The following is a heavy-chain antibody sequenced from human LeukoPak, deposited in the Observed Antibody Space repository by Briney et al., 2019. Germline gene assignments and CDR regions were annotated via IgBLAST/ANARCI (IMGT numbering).Heavy chain of an antibody. Sequence: ASVKVSCKASGGTFSSYAISWVRQAPGQGLEWMGWISAYNGNTNYAQKLQGRVTMTTDTSTSTAYMELRSLRSDDTAVYYCARLVEMATVSYYFDYWGQGTLVTVSS. V-gene: IGHV1-18*01. CDR2: ISAYNGNT. CDR3: ARLVEMATVSYYFDY. D-gene: IGHD5-24*01. CDR1: GGTFSSYA. J-gene: IGHJ4*02.